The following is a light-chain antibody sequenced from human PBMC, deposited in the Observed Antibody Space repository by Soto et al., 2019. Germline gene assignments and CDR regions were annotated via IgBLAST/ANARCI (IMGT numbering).Light chain of an antibody. CDR3: QQYGSSPLFT. V-gene: IGKV3-20*01. CDR2: GAS. J-gene: IGKJ3*01. CDR1: QSVSSSY. Sequence: ELVLTQSPGTLSLSPGDRATLSCRASQSVSSSYLAWYQQKPGQAPRLLIYGASSRATGIPDRFSGSGSGTDFTLTINRLEPEDFDVYYCQQYGSSPLFTFGPGTKVDIK.